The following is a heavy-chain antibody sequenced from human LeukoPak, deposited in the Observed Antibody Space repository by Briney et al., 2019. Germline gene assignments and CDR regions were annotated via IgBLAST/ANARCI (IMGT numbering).Heavy chain of an antibody. V-gene: IGHV3-30*03. Sequence: PGGSLRLSCAASGFTFSSYGMHWVRQAPGKGLEWVAVISYDGSNKYYADSVKGRFTISRDNSKNTLYLQMNSLRAEDTAVYYCARASIMITFGGVSSAFDIWGQGTMATVSS. D-gene: IGHD3-16*01. CDR3: ARASIMITFGGVSSAFDI. J-gene: IGHJ3*02. CDR2: ISYDGSNK. CDR1: GFTFSSYG.